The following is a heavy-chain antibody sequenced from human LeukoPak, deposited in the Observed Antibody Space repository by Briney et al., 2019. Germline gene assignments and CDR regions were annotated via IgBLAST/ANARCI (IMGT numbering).Heavy chain of an antibody. V-gene: IGHV3-48*03. Sequence: GGSLRLSCAASGFTFSSYEMNWVRQAPGKGLEWVSYITSGSTIYYADSVKGRFTISRDNAKNALYLQMNSLRAEDTAVYYCARARSLLFMDVWGKGTTVTISS. CDR3: ARARSLLFMDV. J-gene: IGHJ6*03. CDR2: ITSGSTI. D-gene: IGHD3-10*01. CDR1: GFTFSSYE.